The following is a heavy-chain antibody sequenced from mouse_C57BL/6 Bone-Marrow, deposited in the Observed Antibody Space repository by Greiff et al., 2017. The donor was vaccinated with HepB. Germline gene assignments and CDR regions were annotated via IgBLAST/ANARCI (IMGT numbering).Heavy chain of an antibody. V-gene: IGHV1-59*01. Sequence: VQLQQPGAELVRPGTSVKLSCKASGYTFTSYWMHWVKQRPGQGLEWIGVIDPSDSYTNYNQKFKGKATLTVDTSSSTAYMQLSSLTSEDSAVYYCARPHYYGPYYFDYWGQGTTLTVSS. J-gene: IGHJ2*01. CDR3: ARPHYYGPYYFDY. CDR1: GYTFTSYW. CDR2: IDPSDSYT. D-gene: IGHD1-2*01.